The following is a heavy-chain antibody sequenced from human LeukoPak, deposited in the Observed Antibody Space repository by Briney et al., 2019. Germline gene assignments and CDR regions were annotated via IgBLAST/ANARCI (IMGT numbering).Heavy chain of an antibody. CDR2: INPNSGGT. D-gene: IGHD6-13*01. Sequence: AASVKVSCKASGYTFTSYGISWVRQAPGQGLEWMGRINPNSGGTNYAQKFQGRVTMTRDTSISTAYMELSRLRSDDTAVYYCASRIAAAGTGFDYWGQGTLVTVSS. V-gene: IGHV1-2*06. CDR3: ASRIAAAGTGFDY. J-gene: IGHJ4*02. CDR1: GYTFTSYG.